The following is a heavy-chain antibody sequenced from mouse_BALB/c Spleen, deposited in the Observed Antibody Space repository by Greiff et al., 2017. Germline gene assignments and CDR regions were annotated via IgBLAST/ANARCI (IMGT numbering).Heavy chain of an antibody. D-gene: IGHD3-1*01. CDR1: GFTFSDYY. J-gene: IGHJ4*01. V-gene: IGHV5-4*02. CDR3: ARDQGYSSGHGYAMDY. CDR2: ISDGGSYT. Sequence: EVKLMESGGGLVKPGGSLKLSCAASGFTFSDYYMYWVRQTPEKRLEWVATISDGGSYTYYPDSVKGRFTISRDNAKNNLYLQMSSLKSEDTAMYYCARDQGYSSGHGYAMDYWGQGTSVTVSS.